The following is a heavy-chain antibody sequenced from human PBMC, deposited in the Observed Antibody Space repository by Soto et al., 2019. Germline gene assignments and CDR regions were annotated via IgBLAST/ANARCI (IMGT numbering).Heavy chain of an antibody. J-gene: IGHJ5*02. D-gene: IGHD3-10*01. CDR2: IYYSGST. CDR3: ARDLWFGELSPDNWFDP. CDR1: GGSISSGDYY. V-gene: IGHV4-30-4*01. Sequence: SETLSLTCTVSGGSISSGDYYWSWIRQPPGKGLEWIGYIYYSGSTYYNPSLKSRVTISVDTSKNQFSLKLSSVPAADTAVYYCARDLWFGELSPDNWFDPWGQGTLVTVSS.